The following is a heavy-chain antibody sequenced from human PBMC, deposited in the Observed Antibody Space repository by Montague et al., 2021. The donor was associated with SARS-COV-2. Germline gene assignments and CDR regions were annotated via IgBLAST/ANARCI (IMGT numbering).Heavy chain of an antibody. CDR3: AHRGMIRGLIFDY. CDR1: GFSLRSDDEG. Sequence: LALVKPTQTLTLTCTFSGFSLRSDDEGVAWIRQSPGQALEWLAVIYWNGDKRYSPSLQRRLTITKDTSENQVVLTMTNMDTVDTATYYCAHRGMIRGLIFDYWGQGTLVTVSS. V-gene: IGHV2-5*01. CDR2: IYWNGDK. D-gene: IGHD3-10*01. J-gene: IGHJ4*02.